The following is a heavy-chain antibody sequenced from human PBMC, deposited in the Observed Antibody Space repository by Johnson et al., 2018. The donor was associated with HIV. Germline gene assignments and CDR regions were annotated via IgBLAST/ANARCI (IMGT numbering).Heavy chain of an antibody. CDR2: ISWNSGSI. CDR1: GFTFDDYA. V-gene: IGHV3-9*01. D-gene: IGHD3-22*01. Sequence: VQLVESGGGLVQPGRSLRLSCAASGFTFDDYAMHWVRQAPGKGLEWVSGISWNSGSIGYADSVKGRFTISRDNAKNSLYLQMNSLRADDTALYYCAKDTATPGVYYDSRGTGAFYIWGEGTMVTVSS. J-gene: IGHJ3*02. CDR3: AKDTATPGVYYDSRGTGAFYI.